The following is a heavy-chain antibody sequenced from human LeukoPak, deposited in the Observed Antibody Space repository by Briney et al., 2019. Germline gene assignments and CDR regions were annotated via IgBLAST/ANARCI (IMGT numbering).Heavy chain of an antibody. Sequence: GGSLRLSCAASGFTFYAYAMNWVRQVPGKGLQWVSLISADGGSTYYADSVKGRFTISRDNTKNSLYLQMNSLTTEDIAFYYCAKDKAGTIVWYGRWAIGLFDYWGQGTLLTVSS. CDR2: ISADGGST. D-gene: IGHD6-13*01. J-gene: IGHJ4*02. CDR3: AKDKAGTIVWYGRWAIGLFDY. CDR1: GFTFYAYA. V-gene: IGHV3-43*02.